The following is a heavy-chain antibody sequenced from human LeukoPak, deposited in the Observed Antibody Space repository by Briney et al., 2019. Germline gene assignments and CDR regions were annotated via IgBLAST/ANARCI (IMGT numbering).Heavy chain of an antibody. J-gene: IGHJ4*02. D-gene: IGHD6-19*01. CDR2: ISGSGGST. V-gene: IGHV3-23*01. CDR1: GFTFSSYA. CDR3: AKAGAQGAVAGLFDY. Sequence: GSLILSCAASGFTFSSYAMSWVRQAPGKGLEWVSAISGSGGSTYYADSVKGRFTISRDNSKNTLYLQMNSLRAEDTAVYYCAKAGAQGAVAGLFDYWGQGTLVTVSS.